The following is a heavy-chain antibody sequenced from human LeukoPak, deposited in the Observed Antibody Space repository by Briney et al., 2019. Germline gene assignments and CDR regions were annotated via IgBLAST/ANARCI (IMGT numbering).Heavy chain of an antibody. CDR3: ARHANGVFDY. V-gene: IGHV4-39*01. CDR1: GDSINRGSYY. D-gene: IGHD2-8*01. Sequence: SETLSLTCTVSGDSINRGSYYWAWIRQPPGKGLEWIGSISFGGDTDHNPSLRSRVTITEGMSKNHFSLRLTSVTAADTAVYYCARHANGVFDYWGQGTLVTVSS. J-gene: IGHJ4*02. CDR2: ISFGGDT.